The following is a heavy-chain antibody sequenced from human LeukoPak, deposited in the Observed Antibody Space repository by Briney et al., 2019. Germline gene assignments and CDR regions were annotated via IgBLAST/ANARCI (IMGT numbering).Heavy chain of an antibody. D-gene: IGHD4-17*01. CDR3: ATDHGFHYGAYLDY. Sequence: GGSLRLSCAASGFTFSSFGMHWVRQAPGKGLEWVAIISFDGSNKYYADSVKGRFTISRDNSKNTLYLQMNSRRAEDTAVYYCATDHGFHYGAYLDYWGEGTLVADSS. V-gene: IGHV3-30*03. J-gene: IGHJ4*02. CDR1: GFTFSSFG. CDR2: ISFDGSNK.